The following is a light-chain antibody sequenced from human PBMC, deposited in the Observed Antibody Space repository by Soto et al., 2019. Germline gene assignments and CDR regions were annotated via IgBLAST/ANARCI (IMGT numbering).Light chain of an antibody. CDR2: RHN. CDR1: FSNIGSNF. V-gene: IGLV1-47*01. J-gene: IGLJ3*02. CDR3: AAWDDRLSGVV. Sequence: QSVLTQPPSASGTPGQTVTISCSGRFSNIGSNFIYWYQHLPGTAPKLLIYRHNERPSGVPDRFSASKSGTSASLAISGLRSENEADYHWAAWDDRLSGVVFGGGTKLTVL.